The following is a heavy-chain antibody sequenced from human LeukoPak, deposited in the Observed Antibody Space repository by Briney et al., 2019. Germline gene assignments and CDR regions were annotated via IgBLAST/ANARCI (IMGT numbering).Heavy chain of an antibody. V-gene: IGHV3-48*04. CDR1: GFTFSSYS. Sequence: PGGSLRLSCAVSGFTFSSYSVNWVRQARGRGLVWVSYISSSSSTIYYADSVKGRFTISRDNAKNSLYLQMNSLRAEDTAVYYCARDSHGSSTYWYFDLWGRGTLVTVSS. J-gene: IGHJ2*01. D-gene: IGHD5-24*01. CDR3: ARDSHGSSTYWYFDL. CDR2: ISSSSSTI.